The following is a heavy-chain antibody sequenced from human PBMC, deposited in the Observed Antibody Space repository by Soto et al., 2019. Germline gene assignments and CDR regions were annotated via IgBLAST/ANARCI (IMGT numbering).Heavy chain of an antibody. Sequence: GGSLRLSCAASGFTFSSYWMHWVRQAPGKGLVWVSRINSDGSSTSYADSVTGRFTISRDNAKNTLYLQMNSRIAEDTAVYYCARDPGSWDYYCMDVWGQGTTVTVSS. D-gene: IGHD6-13*01. V-gene: IGHV3-74*01. CDR2: INSDGSST. CDR3: ARDPGSWDYYCMDV. J-gene: IGHJ6*02. CDR1: GFTFSSYW.